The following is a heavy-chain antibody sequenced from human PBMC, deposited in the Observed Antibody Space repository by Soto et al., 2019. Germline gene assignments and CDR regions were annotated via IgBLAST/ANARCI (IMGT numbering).Heavy chain of an antibody. J-gene: IGHJ4*02. CDR2: IIPILGIA. CDR1: GGTFSSYT. CDR3: ARDRDGGYSYGLLDYPFDY. Sequence: QVQLVQSGAEVKKPGSSVKVSCKASGGTFSSYTISWVRQAPGQGLEWMGRIIPILGIANYAQKFQGRVTMTGDKSTSSAYMGLSTLSSEGTAVYYCARDRDGGYSYGLLDYPFDYWGQGTLVTVSS. D-gene: IGHD5-18*01. V-gene: IGHV1-69*08.